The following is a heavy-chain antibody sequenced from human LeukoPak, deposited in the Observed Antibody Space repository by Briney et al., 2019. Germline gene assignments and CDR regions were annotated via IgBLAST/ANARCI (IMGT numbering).Heavy chain of an antibody. Sequence: ASVKVSCKASGYTFTDYYMHWVRQAPGQGLEWMGIINPSGGSTSYAQKFQGRVTMTRDTSTSTVYMELSSLRSEDTAVYYCARAAAGTHFDYWGQGTLVTVSS. CDR1: GYTFTDYY. D-gene: IGHD6-13*01. J-gene: IGHJ4*02. CDR2: INPSGGST. CDR3: ARAAAGTHFDY. V-gene: IGHV1-46*01.